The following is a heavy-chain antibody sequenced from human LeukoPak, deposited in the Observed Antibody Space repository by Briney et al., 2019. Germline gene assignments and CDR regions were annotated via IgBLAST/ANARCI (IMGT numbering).Heavy chain of an antibody. Sequence: PSETLSLTCTVSGDSISSYYWSWVRQPTGKGLEWIGYIYYSGSTNYNPSLKSRVTISVDTSKNQFSLKLSSVTAADTAVYYCARVLPVGRHMLRVVDFDNWGQGTMVTVSS. CDR1: GDSISSYY. CDR3: ARVLPVGRHMLRVVDFDN. CDR2: IYYSGST. V-gene: IGHV4-59*01. D-gene: IGHD2-15*01. J-gene: IGHJ4*02.